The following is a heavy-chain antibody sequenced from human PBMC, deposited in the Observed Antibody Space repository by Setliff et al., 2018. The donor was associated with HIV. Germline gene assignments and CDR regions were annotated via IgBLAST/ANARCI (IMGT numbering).Heavy chain of an antibody. V-gene: IGHV4-39*07. CDR1: GGSISSSSYY. D-gene: IGHD6-13*01. Sequence: PSETLSLTCIVSGGSISSSSYYWGWIRQPPGKGLEWIGTVYYSGSSYYNPSLKSRVTISVDTSENQFSLKLSSVTAADTAVYYCVRDGYSSSWYVISGSFDYWGQGILVTVSS. J-gene: IGHJ4*02. CDR3: VRDGYSSSWYVISGSFDY. CDR2: VYYSGSS.